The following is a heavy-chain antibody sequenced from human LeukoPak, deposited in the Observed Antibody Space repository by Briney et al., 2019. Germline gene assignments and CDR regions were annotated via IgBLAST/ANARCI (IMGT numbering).Heavy chain of an antibody. V-gene: IGHV1-46*01. J-gene: IGHJ5*02. CDR1: GYTFTSNY. CDR2: ISPSGGST. Sequence: VASVKVSCKAFGYTFTSNYMHWVRQAPGQGPEGMGVISPSGGSTTYSQKFQGRVTMTRNTSISTAYMELSSLRSEDTAVYYCARGISSWYSPRRTWITNWFDPWGQGTLVTVSS. CDR3: ARGISSWYSPRRTWITNWFDP. D-gene: IGHD6-13*01.